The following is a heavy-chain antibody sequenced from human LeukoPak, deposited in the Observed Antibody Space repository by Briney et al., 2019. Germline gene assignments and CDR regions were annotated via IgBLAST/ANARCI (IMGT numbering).Heavy chain of an antibody. CDR3: VRGGTYWTVS. J-gene: IGHJ5*01. CDR2: IKPDGSEK. V-gene: IGHV3-7*01. Sequence: GGSLSLSYAASGFVFSASYMSWVRKAPGKGLEWVATIKPDGSEKYHVDSVSGRFTISRDNTNDSLFLQMNSLRVDDTAVYYCVRGGTYWTVSWGQGTLVTVSS. CDR1: GFVFSASY.